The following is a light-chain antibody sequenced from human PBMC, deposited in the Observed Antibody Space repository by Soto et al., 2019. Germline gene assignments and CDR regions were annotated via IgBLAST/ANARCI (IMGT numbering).Light chain of an antibody. J-gene: IGKJ1*01. Sequence: DIQMTQSPSSLSASVGDRVTITCRASQSIRNYVSWYQRKPGKAPKFLSYAASILQSGVPSRFSGSGSGTDFTLTSSRLQREDFATYYCQQSYSTPLTVGQGTKVEIK. CDR3: QQSYSTPLT. CDR2: AAS. V-gene: IGKV1-39*01. CDR1: QSIRNY.